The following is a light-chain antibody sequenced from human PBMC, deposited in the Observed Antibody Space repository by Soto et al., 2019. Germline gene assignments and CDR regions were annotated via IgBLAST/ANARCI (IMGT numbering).Light chain of an antibody. CDR1: RRFGVSK. CDR3: QQYGNPPWT. Sequence: EIVLTQSPGTLSLSPGARGTIPXRASRRFGVSKLAGSQQKPGXAPRXXXYSXSSSATGIPDRLSGSGSGTDFTRTISRLEPDDCALYYCQQYGNPPWTFGQGTKVDIK. CDR2: SXS. V-gene: IGKV3-20*01. J-gene: IGKJ1*01.